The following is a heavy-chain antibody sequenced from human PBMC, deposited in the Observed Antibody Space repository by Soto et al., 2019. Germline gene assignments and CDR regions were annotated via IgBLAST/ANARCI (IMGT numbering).Heavy chain of an antibody. V-gene: IGHV4-59*01. CDR2: MYNTGST. D-gene: IGHD2-21*02. CDR3: ARDLWGYCGTDCYPLDV. Sequence: QVQLQESGPGLVKPSETLSLTCTVSGGSISSYYWSWIRQPPGKGLEWIGYMYNTGSTVYNPSLKSGVTISVATPKNQFSLKLNAVTAADTAVYYCARDLWGYCGTDCYPLDVWGQGTTVTVSS. CDR1: GGSISSYY. J-gene: IGHJ6*02.